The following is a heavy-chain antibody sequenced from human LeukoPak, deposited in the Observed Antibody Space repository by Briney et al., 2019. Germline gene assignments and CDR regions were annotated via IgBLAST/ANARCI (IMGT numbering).Heavy chain of an antibody. J-gene: IGHJ4*02. V-gene: IGHV3-48*03. CDR3: VKDQREAYSSGWSRDFDY. Sequence: GGSLRLSCAASGFTFSNYEMSWVRQAPGKGLEWVSYISSSGSTIYYADSVKGRFTISRDNAKNSLYLQLNSLRAEDTAVYYCVKDQREAYSSGWSRDFDYWGQGTLVTVSS. CDR1: GFTFSNYE. D-gene: IGHD6-19*01. CDR2: ISSSGSTI.